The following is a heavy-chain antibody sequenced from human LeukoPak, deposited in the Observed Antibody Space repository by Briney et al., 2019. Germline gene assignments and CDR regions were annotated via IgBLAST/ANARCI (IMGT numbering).Heavy chain of an antibody. CDR1: GFTFSTYS. CDR2: ISSSSSYI. D-gene: IGHD3-9*01. V-gene: IGHV3-21*01. J-gene: IGHJ3*01. CDR3: ARPPPFDSDAFDV. Sequence: GGSLRLSCEASGFTFSTYSMNWVRQAPGKGLEWVSSISSSSSYIYYADSVNGRFTISRDNAKNSLYLQMNSLRAEDTAVYYCARPPPFDSDAFDVWGQGTMVTVSS.